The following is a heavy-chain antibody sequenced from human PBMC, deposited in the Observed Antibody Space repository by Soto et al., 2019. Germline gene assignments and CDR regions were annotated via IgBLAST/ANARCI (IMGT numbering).Heavy chain of an antibody. CDR2: INAGNGNT. V-gene: IGHV1-3*01. CDR1: GFPFINFA. J-gene: IGHJ4*02. Sequence: ASVKVSCKASGFPFINFAIHWVRQAPGQRLEWMGWINAGNGNTKYSQKFQGRVTITRDTSASTAYMELSSLRSEDTAVYYCARGYTSVDYWGQGTLVTVSS. D-gene: IGHD3-16*02. CDR3: ARGYTSVDY.